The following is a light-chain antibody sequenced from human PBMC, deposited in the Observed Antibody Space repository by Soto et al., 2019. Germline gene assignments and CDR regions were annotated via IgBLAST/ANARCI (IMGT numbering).Light chain of an antibody. CDR3: QQYHRYSRT. Sequence: IVLTQSPATLSLSPGESVALSWRASQSVGSFLAWYKQQPGQAPRVLIYGASTRATDIPAMCRCSGSGTEFTLTISSLKPDDFETYYCQQYHRYSRTFGQGTKVEIK. V-gene: IGKV3-15*01. CDR2: GAS. J-gene: IGKJ1*01. CDR1: QSVGSF.